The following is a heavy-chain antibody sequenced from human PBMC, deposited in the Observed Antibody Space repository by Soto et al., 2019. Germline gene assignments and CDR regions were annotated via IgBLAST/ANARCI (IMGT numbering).Heavy chain of an antibody. V-gene: IGHV4-59*01. CDR3: AREFPYFYGMDV. Sequence: SETLSLTCTVSGGSISSYYWSWIRQPPGKGLEWIGCMYYSGSTNYNPSLKSRVTIPVDTSKNQFYLRLSSVTAADTAVYYCAREFPYFYGMDVWGQGTTVTVSS. J-gene: IGHJ6*02. CDR1: GGSISSYY. CDR2: MYYSGST.